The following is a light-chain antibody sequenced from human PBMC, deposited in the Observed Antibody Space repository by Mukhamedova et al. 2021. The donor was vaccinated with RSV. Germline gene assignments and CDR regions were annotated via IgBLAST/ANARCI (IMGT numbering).Light chain of an antibody. Sequence: LSCRASQSVSSSYLAWYQQKPGQAPRLLIYCASNRASGIPDRFSGRGSGTDFTLTISRLEPEDFAVYYCQQYGRSPLTFGGGTKV. CDR1: QSVSSSY. J-gene: IGKJ4*01. V-gene: IGKV3-20*01. CDR2: CAS. CDR3: QQYGRSPLT.